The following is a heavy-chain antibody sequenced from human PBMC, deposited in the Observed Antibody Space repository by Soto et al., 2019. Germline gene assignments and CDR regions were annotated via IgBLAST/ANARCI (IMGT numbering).Heavy chain of an antibody. CDR3: AAFDPGPMGFDP. CDR2: IVVGSGNT. D-gene: IGHD3-9*01. Sequence: SVKVSCRASGFTFSSSAVQWVRQARGQRLEWIGKIVVGSGNTNYAQKFQERVTITRDMSTSTAYMALSSLRSEDTAFYYCAAFDPGPMGFDPWGQGTLVTVSS. V-gene: IGHV1-58*01. J-gene: IGHJ5*02. CDR1: GFTFSSSA.